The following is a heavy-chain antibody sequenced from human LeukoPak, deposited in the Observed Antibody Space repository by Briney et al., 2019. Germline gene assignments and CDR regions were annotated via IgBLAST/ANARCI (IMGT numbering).Heavy chain of an antibody. CDR3: ASTGYCIGGSCYSNYFDH. J-gene: IGHJ4*02. V-gene: IGHV4-59*08. CDR1: GVSITSFY. CDR2: IYFSGST. Sequence: SETLSLTCTVSGVSITSFYWSWIRQPPGKGLEWIGYIYFSGSTNYNPSLKSRVTVSLDTTKNQVSLKLSSVSAADAAVYYCASTGYCIGGSCYSNYFDHWGQGTLVTVSS. D-gene: IGHD2-15*01.